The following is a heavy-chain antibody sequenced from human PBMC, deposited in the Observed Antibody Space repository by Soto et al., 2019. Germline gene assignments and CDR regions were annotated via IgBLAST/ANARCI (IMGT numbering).Heavy chain of an antibody. CDR2: IYYTGIT. Sequence: QVQLQESGPGLVKPSETLSLTCNVSGGSISSHYWSWIRQPPGKGLGWIGYIYYTGITNYNPSLKSRVSIAVDTSNNQFSLSLRSVTAADTAVYYCARPDNYFFSMDVWGTGTTVTVSS. V-gene: IGHV4-59*08. J-gene: IGHJ6*03. CDR3: ARPDNYFFSMDV. CDR1: GGSISSHY.